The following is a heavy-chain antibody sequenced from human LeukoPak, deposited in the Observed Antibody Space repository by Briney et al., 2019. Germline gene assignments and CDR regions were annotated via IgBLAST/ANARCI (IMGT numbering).Heavy chain of an antibody. V-gene: IGHV1-46*01. CDR3: ARGGGPYSSSSGLPSTF. CDR1: GYTFTSYY. D-gene: IGHD6-6*01. Sequence: EASVKVSCKASGYTFTSYYMHWVRQAPGQGLEWMGIINPSGGSTSYAQKFQGRVTMTRDMSTSTVYMELSSLRSEDTAVYYCARGGGPYSSSSGLPSTFWGQGTLVTVSS. J-gene: IGHJ4*02. CDR2: INPSGGST.